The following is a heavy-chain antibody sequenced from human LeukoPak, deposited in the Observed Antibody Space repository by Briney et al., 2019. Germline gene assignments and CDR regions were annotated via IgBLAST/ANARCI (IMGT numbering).Heavy chain of an antibody. CDR1: GFSFSAYT. Sequence: GGSLRLSCAASGFSFSAYTMNWARQAPGTGLEWVSSISGSGSYIYYSDSVKGRFTISRDNAKNSLSLQMNSLRAEDTAIYYCASHFWNYYRIDYWGQGILVTVSS. V-gene: IGHV3-21*01. J-gene: IGHJ4*02. D-gene: IGHD3-3*02. CDR3: ASHFWNYYRIDY. CDR2: ISGSGSYI.